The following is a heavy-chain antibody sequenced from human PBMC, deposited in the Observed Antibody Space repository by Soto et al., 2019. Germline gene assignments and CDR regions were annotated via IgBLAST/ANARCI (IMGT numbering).Heavy chain of an antibody. CDR2: ISYDGSNK. D-gene: IGHD2-2*02. CDR1: GFTFSSYG. V-gene: IGHV3-30*18. Sequence: GGSLRLSCAASGFTFSSYGMPWVRQAPGKGLEGVAVISYDGSNKYYADSVKGRFTISRDNSKNTLDLQMNSLRAEDTAVYYCAKDRANTHFDYWGQGTLVTVSS. CDR3: AKDRANTHFDY. J-gene: IGHJ4*02.